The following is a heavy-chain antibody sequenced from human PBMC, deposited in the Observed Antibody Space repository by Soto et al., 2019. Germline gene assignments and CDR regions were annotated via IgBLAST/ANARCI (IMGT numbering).Heavy chain of an antibody. CDR1: GGSISSYY. CDR2: IYYSGST. J-gene: IGHJ4*02. CDR3: ARMSEGVVVVPAAMFDY. V-gene: IGHV4-59*01. D-gene: IGHD2-2*01. Sequence: SETLSLTCTVSGGSISSYYWSWIRQPPGKGLEWIGYIYYSGSTNYNPSLKSRVTISVDTSKNQFSLKLSSVTAADTAVYYCARMSEGVVVVPAAMFDYWGQGTLVTVSS.